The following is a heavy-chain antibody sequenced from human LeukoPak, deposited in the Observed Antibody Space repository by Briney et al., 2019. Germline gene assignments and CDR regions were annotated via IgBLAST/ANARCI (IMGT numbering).Heavy chain of an antibody. CDR1: GYTFTSYD. CDR3: ARSLILYYSEKHYYYYGMDV. Sequence: ASVKVSCKASGYTFTSYDINWVRQATGQGLGWMGWMNPNSGNTGYAQKFQGRVTMTRNTSISTAYMELSSLRSEDTAVYYCARSLILYYSEKHYYYYGMDVWGQGTTVTVSS. D-gene: IGHD2-8*01. CDR2: MNPNSGNT. V-gene: IGHV1-8*01. J-gene: IGHJ6*02.